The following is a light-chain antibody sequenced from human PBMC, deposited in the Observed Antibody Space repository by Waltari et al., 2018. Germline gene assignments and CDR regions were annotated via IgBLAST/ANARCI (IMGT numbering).Light chain of an antibody. V-gene: IGKV4-1*01. CDR2: CAS. J-gene: IGKJ1*01. CDR3: HQYYNTPRT. CDR1: QSVLYGPTNKNY. Sequence: DIVMMQSPDSLAVSLGERVTINCRSSQSVLYGPTNKNYLAWYQQKPGQPPKLLIYCASTRESGVPDRFSGSGSGTDFTLTISSLQAEDVAVYYCHQYYNTPRTFGQGTKVEIK.